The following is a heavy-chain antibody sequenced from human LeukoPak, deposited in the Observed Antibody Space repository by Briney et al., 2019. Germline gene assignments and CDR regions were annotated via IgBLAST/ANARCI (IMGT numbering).Heavy chain of an antibody. Sequence: KPSETLSLTCTVSGGSISSYYWSWIRQPPGKGLEWIGYIYYSGSTNYNPSLKSRVTISVDTSKNQFSLKLSSVTAADTAVYYCARDRAGSYYDFWSGPPGNYWGQGTLVTVSS. V-gene: IGHV4-59*12. CDR1: GGSISSYY. CDR2: IYYSGST. CDR3: ARDRAGSYYDFWSGPPGNY. J-gene: IGHJ4*02. D-gene: IGHD3-3*01.